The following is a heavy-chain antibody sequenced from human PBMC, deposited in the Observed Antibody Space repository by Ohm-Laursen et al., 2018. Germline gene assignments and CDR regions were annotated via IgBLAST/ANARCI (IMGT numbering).Heavy chain of an antibody. D-gene: IGHD4/OR15-4a*01. Sequence: SLRLSCAAPGFSFSRHWMRWVRQAPGKGLEWVTNIKQDGSEKYYVDSVKGRFTISRDNARNSLYLQMNSLRADDTAVYYCARVSNYPRKDFQHWGQGTLVTVSS. CDR1: GFSFSRHW. CDR3: ARVSNYPRKDFQH. J-gene: IGHJ1*01. CDR2: IKQDGSEK. V-gene: IGHV3-7*01.